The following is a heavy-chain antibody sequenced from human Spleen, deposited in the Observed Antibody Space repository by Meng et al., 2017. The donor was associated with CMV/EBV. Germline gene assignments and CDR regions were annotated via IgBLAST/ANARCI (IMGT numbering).Heavy chain of an antibody. J-gene: IGHJ4*02. D-gene: IGHD3-9*01. CDR1: GYTFTGYY. CDR2: INPNSGGT. Sequence: ASVKVSCKASGYTFTGYYMHWVRQAPGQGLEWMGWINPNSGGTNYAQKFQGRVTMARDTSISTAYMELSRLRSDDTAVYYCARVPDILTGYNYWGQGRLVTVSS. V-gene: IGHV1-2*02. CDR3: ARVPDILTGYNY.